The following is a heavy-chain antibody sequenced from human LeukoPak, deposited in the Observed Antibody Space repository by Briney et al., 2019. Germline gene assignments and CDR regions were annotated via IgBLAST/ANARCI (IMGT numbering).Heavy chain of an antibody. D-gene: IGHD6-13*01. CDR3: ARDLGGSWADY. V-gene: IGHV1-18*04. CDR1: GYTFTGYY. CDR2: INPNSGNT. J-gene: IGHJ4*02. Sequence: ASVKVSCKASGYTFTGYYMHWVRQAPGQGLEWMGWINPNSGNTNYAQKLQGRVTMTTDTSTSTAYMELRSLRSDDTAVYYCARDLGGSWADYWGQGTLVTVSS.